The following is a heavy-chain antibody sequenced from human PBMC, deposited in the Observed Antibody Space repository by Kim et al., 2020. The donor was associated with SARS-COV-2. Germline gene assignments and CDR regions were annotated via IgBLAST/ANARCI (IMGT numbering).Heavy chain of an antibody. CDR1: GGTFSSYA. CDR3: ARSSHSSGYYYVPDAFDI. CDR2: IIPIFGTA. V-gene: IGHV1-69*13. D-gene: IGHD3-22*01. J-gene: IGHJ3*02. Sequence: SVKVSCKASGGTFSSYAISWVRQAPGQGLEWMGGIIPIFGTANYAQKFQGRVTITADESTSTAYMELSSLRSEDTAVYYCARSSHSSGYYYVPDAFDIWGQGTMVTVSS.